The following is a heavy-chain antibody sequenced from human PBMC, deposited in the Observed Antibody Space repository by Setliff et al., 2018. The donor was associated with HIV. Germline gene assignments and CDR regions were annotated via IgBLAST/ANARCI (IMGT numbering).Heavy chain of an antibody. CDR3: AKDYTPTFWEYNWFDV. V-gene: IGHV3-7*03. J-gene: IGHJ5*02. D-gene: IGHD3-16*01. Sequence: PGGSLRLSCAASGFTFTTYWMSWVRQSPGKGLEWVANVNQNGREKYYVDSVKGRFTISRDNSRDTLYLEMNNLRAEDTALYYCAKDYTPTFWEYNWFDVWGQGTQVTVSS. CDR2: VNQNGREK. CDR1: GFTFTTYW.